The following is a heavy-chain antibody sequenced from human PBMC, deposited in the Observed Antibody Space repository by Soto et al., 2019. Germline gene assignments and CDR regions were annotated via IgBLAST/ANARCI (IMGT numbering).Heavy chain of an antibody. V-gene: IGHV4-34*01. D-gene: IGHD2-21*01. CDR1: GGSLSDYF. Sequence: ETLSLTCVVSGGSLSDYFRSWIRQPPGMALEWIGEINHLGSINYNPSLKSRVTMSVDTSKNQFSLTLNSVTAADTATYYCARGGISHWAYFYYMDVWDRGTTVTVSS. CDR3: ARGGISHWAYFYYMDV. J-gene: IGHJ6*03. CDR2: INHLGSI.